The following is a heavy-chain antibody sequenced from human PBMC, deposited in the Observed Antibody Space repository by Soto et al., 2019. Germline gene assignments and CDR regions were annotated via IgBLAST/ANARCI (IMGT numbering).Heavy chain of an antibody. D-gene: IGHD2-15*01. CDR2: IWSAGFT. CDR3: WRELPPDL. V-gene: IGHV3-53*01. J-gene: IGHJ5*02. Sequence: EVQLVESGGGLIQPGGSLRLSCAASGFTVSSKYMTWVRQAPGKGLEWVSIIWSAGFTYYADSVKGRFTISRDNSKNTVYLQMNSLGIGDPAVYYCWRELPPDLWGQGTLVPGSS. CDR1: GFTVSSKY.